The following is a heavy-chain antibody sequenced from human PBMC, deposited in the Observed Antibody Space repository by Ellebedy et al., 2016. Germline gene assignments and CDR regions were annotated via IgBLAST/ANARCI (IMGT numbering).Heavy chain of an antibody. V-gene: IGHV1-69*06. J-gene: IGHJ6*02. Sequence: SVKVSXXASGGTFSSYAISWVRQAPGQGLEWMGGIIPIFGTANYAQKFQGRVTITADKSTSTAYMELSSLRSEDTAVYYCARETITMVRGTHGMDVWGQGTTVTVSS. CDR2: IIPIFGTA. D-gene: IGHD3-10*01. CDR1: GGTFSSYA. CDR3: ARETITMVRGTHGMDV.